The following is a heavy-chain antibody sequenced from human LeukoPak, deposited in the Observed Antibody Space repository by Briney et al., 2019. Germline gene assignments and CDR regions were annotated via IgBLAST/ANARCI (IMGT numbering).Heavy chain of an antibody. V-gene: IGHV4-30-4*08. CDR2: IYYSGST. J-gene: IGHJ5*02. D-gene: IGHD3-22*01. CDR3: ARGRREKDPGSGYSP. Sequence: SETLSLTCTVSGGSISSSSYYWGWIRQPPGKGLEWIGYIYYSGSTYYNPSLKSRVTISVDTSKNQFSLKLSSMTAADTAVYYCARGRREKDPGSGYSPWGQGTLVTVSS. CDR1: GGSISSSSYY.